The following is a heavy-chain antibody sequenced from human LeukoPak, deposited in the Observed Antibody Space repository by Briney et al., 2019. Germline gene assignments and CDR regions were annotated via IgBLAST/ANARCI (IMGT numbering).Heavy chain of an antibody. D-gene: IGHD6-13*01. CDR2: INAHNGNT. V-gene: IGHV1-18*01. Sequence: ASVKVSCKASGYIFLNYGVSWVRQAPGQGLEWMGWINAHNGNTKYAQKLQDRVSMIYMELRSLKSNDTAVYYCARDAGYSSSWYHDGGDYWGQGTLVTVSS. CDR1: GYIFLNYG. CDR3: ARDAGYSSSWYHDGGDY. J-gene: IGHJ4*02.